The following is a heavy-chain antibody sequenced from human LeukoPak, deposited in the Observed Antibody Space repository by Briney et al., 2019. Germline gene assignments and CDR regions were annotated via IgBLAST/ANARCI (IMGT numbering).Heavy chain of an antibody. J-gene: IGHJ4*02. CDR1: GGSISSYY. CDR2: IYYSGST. D-gene: IGHD3-10*01. V-gene: IGHV4-59*01. Sequence: WETLSLTCTVSGGSISSYYWSWIRQPPGKGLEWIGYIYYSGSTNYNPSLKSRVTISVDTSKNQFSLKLSSVTAADTAVYYCARDHRYYGSGSYTYWGQGTLVTVSS. CDR3: ARDHRYYGSGSYTY.